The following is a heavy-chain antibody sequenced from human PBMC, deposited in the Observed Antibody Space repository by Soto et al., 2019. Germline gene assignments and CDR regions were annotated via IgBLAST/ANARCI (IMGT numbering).Heavy chain of an antibody. CDR1: GFTFSNYA. CDR2: IFYDGSNK. D-gene: IGHD5-12*01. J-gene: IGHJ4*02. V-gene: IGHV3-30-3*01. Sequence: QALLAESGGGVVQSGGSLRLSCAASGFTFSNYAMHWVRQAPGKGLEWVAVIFYDGSNKNYAESVKGRFTISRDNSKNTLYLQMTSLRTQDTAVYYCARTPDDLRALRGYDYGYWGQGTLVTVSS. CDR3: ARTPDDLRALRGYDYGY.